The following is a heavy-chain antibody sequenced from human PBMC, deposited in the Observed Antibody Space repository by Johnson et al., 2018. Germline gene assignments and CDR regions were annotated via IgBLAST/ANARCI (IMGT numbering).Heavy chain of an antibody. Sequence: VQLVQSGGGLVQPGRSLRLSCAASGFPFDDYAMHWVRQTPGKALEWVSTISWDNNHIEYSDSVKGRITISRDNAENSLYLQMNSLRAEDTALYYCAKDISGRGFGYNSGLHHWGQGTLVTVSS. CDR2: ISWDNNHI. CDR1: GFPFDDYA. V-gene: IGHV3-9*01. D-gene: IGHD5-24*01. CDR3: AKDISGRGFGYNSGLHH. J-gene: IGHJ5*02.